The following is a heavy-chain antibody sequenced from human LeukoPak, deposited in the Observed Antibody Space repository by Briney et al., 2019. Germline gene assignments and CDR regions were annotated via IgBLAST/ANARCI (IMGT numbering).Heavy chain of an antibody. D-gene: IGHD1-26*01. Sequence: PSETLSLTCTVSGGSISSGDYYWSWIRQPPGKGLEWFGYIYYSGSTYYNPSLKSRVTISVDTSKNQFSLKLSSVTAADTAVYYCATLGSYFSVIDYWGQGTLVTVSS. V-gene: IGHV4-30-4*01. CDR1: GGSISSGDYY. CDR2: IYYSGST. CDR3: ATLGSYFSVIDY. J-gene: IGHJ4*02.